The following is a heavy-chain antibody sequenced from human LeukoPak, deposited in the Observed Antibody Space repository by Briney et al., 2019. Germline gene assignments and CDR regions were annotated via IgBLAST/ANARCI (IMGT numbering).Heavy chain of an antibody. J-gene: IGHJ4*02. D-gene: IGHD3-9*01. CDR2: ISYDGSNK. CDR3: AKCLDFDWLLSD. CDR1: GFTFSSYA. Sequence: GGSLRLSCAASGFTFSSYAMHWVRQAPGKGLEWVAVISYDGSNKYYADSVKGRFTISRDNSKNTLYLQMNSLRAEDTAVYYCAKCLDFDWLLSDWGQGTLVTVSS. V-gene: IGHV3-30*04.